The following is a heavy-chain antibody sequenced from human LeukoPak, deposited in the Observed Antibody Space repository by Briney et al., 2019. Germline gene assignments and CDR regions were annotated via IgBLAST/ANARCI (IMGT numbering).Heavy chain of an antibody. CDR3: ARQGVQTGFDP. CDR2: IYHSGST. D-gene: IGHD1-1*01. Sequence: KPSETLSLTCAVSGYSISSGYYWGWIRQPPGKGLEWIGSIYHSGSTYYNPSLKSRVTISVDTSKNQFSLKLSSVTAADTAVYYCARQGVQTGFDPWGQGTLVTVSS. J-gene: IGHJ5*02. V-gene: IGHV4-38-2*01. CDR1: GYSISSGYY.